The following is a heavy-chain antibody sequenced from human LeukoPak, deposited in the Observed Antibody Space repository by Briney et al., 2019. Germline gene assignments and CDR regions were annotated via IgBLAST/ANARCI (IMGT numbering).Heavy chain of an antibody. D-gene: IGHD3-3*01. V-gene: IGHV1-2*02. CDR1: GYTFTGYY. CDR2: INPNSGGT. J-gene: IGHJ5*02. CDR3: ARDMGPTYYDFWGADP. Sequence: ASVKVSCKASGYTFTGYYMHWVRQAPGQGLEWMGWINPNSGGTNYAQKFQGRVTMTRDTSTSTVYMELSSLRSEDTAVYYCARDMGPTYYDFWGADPWGQGTLVTVSS.